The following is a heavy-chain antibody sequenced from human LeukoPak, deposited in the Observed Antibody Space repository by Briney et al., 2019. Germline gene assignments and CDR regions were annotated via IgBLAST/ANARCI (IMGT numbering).Heavy chain of an antibody. CDR1: GGSFSDYY. Sequence: SETLSLTCAVSGGSFSDYYWSWIRQPPGKGLEWIGEISHSGITNYNPSLRSRVTISVDTSKNQFSLNLSSVTAADKAVYYCARHLNWQLRSPYDYWGRGTLVTVSS. CDR2: ISHSGIT. V-gene: IGHV4-34*01. J-gene: IGHJ4*02. CDR3: ARHLNWQLRSPYDY. D-gene: IGHD1-1*01.